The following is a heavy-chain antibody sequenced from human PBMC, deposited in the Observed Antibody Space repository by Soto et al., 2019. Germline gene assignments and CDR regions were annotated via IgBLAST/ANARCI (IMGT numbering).Heavy chain of an antibody. CDR1: VSSIIGYY. J-gene: IGHJ5*02. D-gene: IGHD6-19*01. CDR2: IHYSGSA. Sequence: XETLSLTCTFSVSSIIGYYWTCIRQAPERGLEWIGYIHYSGSANYNPSLNSRLTMSVDRSKSHFSMKLASVTAADTAVYYCAREVGGSGLNWFDPWGQVTLVTVSS. V-gene: IGHV4-59*12. CDR3: AREVGGSGLNWFDP.